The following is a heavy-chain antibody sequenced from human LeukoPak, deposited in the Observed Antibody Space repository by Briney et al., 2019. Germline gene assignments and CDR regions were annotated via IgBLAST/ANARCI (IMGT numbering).Heavy chain of an antibody. V-gene: IGHV3-74*01. D-gene: IGHD6-13*01. CDR2: INIHGSST. CDR3: LAGYYYYYMDV. J-gene: IGHJ6*03. Sequence: PGGSLRLSCAASGFAFSNYWLHWVRQAPGKGLVWVARINIHGSSTNYADSVKGRFTISRDNAKNTLYLQMTSLSAEDTAVYYALAGYYYYYMDVWGKGTTVTVSS. CDR1: GFAFSNYW.